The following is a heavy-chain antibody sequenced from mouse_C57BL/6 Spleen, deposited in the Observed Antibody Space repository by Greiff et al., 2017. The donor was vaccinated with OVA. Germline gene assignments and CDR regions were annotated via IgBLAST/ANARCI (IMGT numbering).Heavy chain of an antibody. CDR3: ARGVRDYGSSSYYFDY. CDR2: IYPGDGDT. J-gene: IGHJ2*01. D-gene: IGHD1-1*01. V-gene: IGHV1-82*01. CDR1: GYAFSSSW. Sequence: QVTLKVSGPELVKPGASVKISCKASGYAFSSSWMNWVKQRPGKGLEWIGRIYPGDGDTNYNGKFKGKATLTADKSSSTAYMQLSSLTSEDSAVYFCARGVRDYGSSSYYFDYWGQGTTLTVSS.